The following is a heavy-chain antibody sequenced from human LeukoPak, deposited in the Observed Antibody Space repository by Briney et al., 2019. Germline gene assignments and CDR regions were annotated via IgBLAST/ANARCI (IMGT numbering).Heavy chain of an antibody. J-gene: IGHJ4*02. CDR2: INAGNGNT. CDR3: AGALGGSYPTPYYFDY. V-gene: IGHV1-3*01. CDR1: GYTFTSYA. Sequence: GASVKVSCKASGYTFTSYAMHWVRQAPGQRLEWMGWINAGNGNTKYSQKFQGRVTITRDTSASTAYMELSSLRSEDTAVYYCAGALGGSYPTPYYFDYWGQGTLVTVSS. D-gene: IGHD1-26*01.